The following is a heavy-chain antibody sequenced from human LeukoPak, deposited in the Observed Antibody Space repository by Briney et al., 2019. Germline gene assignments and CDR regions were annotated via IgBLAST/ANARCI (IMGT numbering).Heavy chain of an antibody. V-gene: IGHV4-4*07. D-gene: IGHD2-2*01. Sequence: KSSAPLSLTCTVSGGSVNSYYWSWIRPPAGKGLEWIGRIYTSGTTNYNPSLKSRVSMSVDTSKNQFSLKLSSLTAADTAVYYCVRDGRGYCSSSSVCYSWFDPWGQGTLVAVSS. CDR2: IYTSGTT. CDR3: VRDGRGYCSSSSVCYSWFDP. J-gene: IGHJ5*02. CDR1: GGSVNSYY.